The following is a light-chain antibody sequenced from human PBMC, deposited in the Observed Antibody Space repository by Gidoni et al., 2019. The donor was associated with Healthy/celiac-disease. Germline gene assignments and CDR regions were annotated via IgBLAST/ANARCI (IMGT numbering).Light chain of an antibody. J-gene: IGKJ4*01. CDR3: QQYNQWPQT. V-gene: IGKV3-15*01. CDR2: GSS. Sequence: EIVMTPSPATLSLSPGERATLSCRASQSVITNLAWYQQKPGQAPRRLIYGSSTRATGIPARFSGSGSGTDVTLTVFSLQSEDFAVYYCQQYNQWPQTFGGGTKVEIK. CDR1: QSVITN.